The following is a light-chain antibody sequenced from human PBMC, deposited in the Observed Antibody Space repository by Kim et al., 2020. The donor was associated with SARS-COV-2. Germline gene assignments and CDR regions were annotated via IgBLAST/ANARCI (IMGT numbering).Light chain of an antibody. J-gene: IGKJ2*01. V-gene: IGKV1-39*01. CDR1: QSISNF. Sequence: DIQMTQSPSSLSASVGDRVTITCRASQSISNFLNWYQQKPGKAPELLIYDASSLQSGVPSRFSGSGSGTDFTLTISSLQPEDFATYYCQQGYSDPPYTFGQGTKLEI. CDR2: DAS. CDR3: QQGYSDPPYT.